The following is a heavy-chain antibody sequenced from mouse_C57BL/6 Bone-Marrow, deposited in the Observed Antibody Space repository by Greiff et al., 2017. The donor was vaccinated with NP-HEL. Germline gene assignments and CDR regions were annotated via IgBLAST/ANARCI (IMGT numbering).Heavy chain of an antibody. CDR1: GYTFTSYW. D-gene: IGHD1-1*01. CDR2: IDPSDSYT. J-gene: IGHJ2*01. CDR3: ARRYYGSDY. V-gene: IGHV1-69*01. Sequence: QVQLQQPGAELVMPGASVKLSCKASGYTFTSYWMHWVKQRPRQGLEWIGEIDPSDSYTNYNQKFKGKSTLTVDKSSSTAYMQLSSLTSEDSAVYYCARRYYGSDYWGQGTTLTVSS.